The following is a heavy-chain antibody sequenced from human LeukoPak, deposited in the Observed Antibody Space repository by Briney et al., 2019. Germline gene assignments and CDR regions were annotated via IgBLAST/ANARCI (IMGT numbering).Heavy chain of an antibody. Sequence: SETLSLTCTVSGGSVSSGSYYWSWIRQPPGKGLEWIGYIYYSGSTNYNPSLKSRVTISVDTSKNQFSLKLSSVTAADTAVYYYARDPRGYLDYWGQGTLVTVSS. CDR3: ARDPRGYLDY. CDR1: GGSVSSGSYY. J-gene: IGHJ4*02. V-gene: IGHV4-61*01. CDR2: IYYSGST.